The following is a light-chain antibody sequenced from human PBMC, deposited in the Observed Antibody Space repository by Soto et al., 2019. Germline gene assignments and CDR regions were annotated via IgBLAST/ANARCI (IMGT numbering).Light chain of an antibody. CDR2: GAS. V-gene: IGKV3-20*01. Sequence: DIASTQTPGTLSFTPVQRPTLACRASQSVSSSYLAWYQQRPGQAPRLVIHGASSRATGIPDRFSGSGSGTEFTLTISRLEPEDSAVYYCQQYGSSPWTFGQGTKVDIK. J-gene: IGKJ1*01. CDR1: QSVSSSY. CDR3: QQYGSSPWT.